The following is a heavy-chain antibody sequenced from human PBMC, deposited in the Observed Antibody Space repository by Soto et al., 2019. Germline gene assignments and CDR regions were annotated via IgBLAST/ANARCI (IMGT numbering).Heavy chain of an antibody. CDR1: GYTFTSYG. D-gene: IGHD2-2*02. Sequence: ASLKVSCRASGYTFTSYGISWVRKAPGQGLEWMGWISAYNGNTNYAQKLQGRVTMTTDTSTSTAYMELRSLRSDDTAVYYCARDIVVVPAAIGSYYYGMDVWGQGTTVTVSS. J-gene: IGHJ6*02. CDR3: ARDIVVVPAAIGSYYYGMDV. V-gene: IGHV1-18*01. CDR2: ISAYNGNT.